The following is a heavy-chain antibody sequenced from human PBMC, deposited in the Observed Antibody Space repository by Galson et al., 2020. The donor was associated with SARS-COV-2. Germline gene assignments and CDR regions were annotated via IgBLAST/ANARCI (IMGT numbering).Heavy chain of an antibody. D-gene: IGHD3-3*01. CDR2: ISYDGSNK. V-gene: IGHV3-30*18. CDR1: GFTFSSYG. CDR3: AKATGYDFWSGWVY. Sequence: TGGSLRLSCAASGFTFSSYGMHWVRQAPGKGLEWVAVISYDGSNKYYADSVKGRFTISRDNSKNTLYLQMNSLRAEDTAVYYCAKATGYDFWSGWVYWGQGTLVTVSS. J-gene: IGHJ4*02.